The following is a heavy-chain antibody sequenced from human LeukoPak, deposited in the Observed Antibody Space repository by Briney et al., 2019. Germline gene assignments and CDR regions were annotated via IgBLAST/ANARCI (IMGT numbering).Heavy chain of an antibody. V-gene: IGHV4-4*07. CDR3: ARVSSSWYQDWYFDL. CDR2: IYTSGSS. D-gene: IGHD6-13*01. CDR1: GGSISSYD. Sequence: SETLSLTCTVSGGSISSYDWSWIRQPAGKGLEWIGRIYTSGSSNYNPSLKSRATMSEDTSKEQFSLKLSSVTAADTAVYYCARVSSSWYQDWYFDLWGRGTLVTVSS. J-gene: IGHJ2*01.